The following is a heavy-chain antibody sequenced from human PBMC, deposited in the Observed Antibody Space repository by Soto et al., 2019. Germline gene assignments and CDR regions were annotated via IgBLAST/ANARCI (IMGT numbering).Heavy chain of an antibody. CDR2: IYYSGST. Sequence: QLQLQESGPGLVKPSETLSLTCTVSGGSISSSRYYWGWIRQPPGRGLEWIGSIYYSGSTYYNPSLKGRVNISVDTSKNQFSLKLSSVTAADPAVYYCARLLLGGIALTRYFDLWGRGTLVTVSS. D-gene: IGHD3-16*01. J-gene: IGHJ2*01. V-gene: IGHV4-39*01. CDR1: GGSISSSRYY. CDR3: ARLLLGGIALTRYFDL.